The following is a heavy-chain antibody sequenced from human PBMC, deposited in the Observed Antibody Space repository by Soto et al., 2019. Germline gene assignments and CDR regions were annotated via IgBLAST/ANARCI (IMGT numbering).Heavy chain of an antibody. CDR2: IYYSGTT. CDR3: VRRTTVVTNYWYFDL. J-gene: IGHJ2*01. Sequence: QLQLQESGPGLVKPSETLSLTCTVSGGSISGSRSYWGWIRQPPGKGLEWIGTIYYSGTTFYNPSLTSRVTISVDTSKNQFSLKLSSVTAADTAVYYCVRRTTVVTNYWYFDLWGRGTLVTVSS. V-gene: IGHV4-39*01. CDR1: GGSISGSRSY. D-gene: IGHD2-21*02.